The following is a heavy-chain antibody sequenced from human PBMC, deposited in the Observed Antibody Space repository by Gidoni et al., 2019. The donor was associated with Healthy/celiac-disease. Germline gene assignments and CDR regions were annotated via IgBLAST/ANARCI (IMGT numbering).Heavy chain of an antibody. D-gene: IGHD6-13*01. CDR2: ISYDGSNK. V-gene: IGHV3-30*03. CDR1: GFTFSSYG. Sequence: QVQLVESGVGVVQPGRSLRLSCAASGFTFSSYGMHWVRQAPGKGLEWVAVISYDGSNKYYADSVKGRFTISRDNSKNTLYLQMNSLRAEDTAVYYCARPNTQLSQYYFDYWGQGTLVTVSS. J-gene: IGHJ4*02. CDR3: ARPNTQLSQYYFDY.